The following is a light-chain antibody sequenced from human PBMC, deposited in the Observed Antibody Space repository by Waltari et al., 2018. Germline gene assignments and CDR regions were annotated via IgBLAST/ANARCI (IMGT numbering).Light chain of an antibody. CDR3: QTGGHGTWV. CDR2: VNSDGSH. J-gene: IGLJ3*02. CDR1: SGHSSNI. Sequence: QLVLPQSPSASASLGASVKLTCTLSSGHSSNIIAWLQQQPRKDPRYLMKVNSDGSHSKGDDIPDRFSGSSSGAERYLTIASLQSEDEADYYCQTGGHGTWVFGGGTKLTVL. V-gene: IGLV4-69*01.